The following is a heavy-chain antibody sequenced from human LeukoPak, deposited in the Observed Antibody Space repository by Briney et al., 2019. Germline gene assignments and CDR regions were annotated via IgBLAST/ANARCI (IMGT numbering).Heavy chain of an antibody. CDR2: IKQDGSEK. Sequence: PGGSLRLSCAASGFTFRNAWMSWVRQAPGKGLEWVANIKQDGSEKYYVDSVKGRFTISRDNAKNSLYLQMNSLRAEDTAVYYCAREFGDSSGYSYDYWGQGTLVTVSS. D-gene: IGHD3-22*01. V-gene: IGHV3-7*01. CDR1: GFTFRNAW. J-gene: IGHJ4*02. CDR3: AREFGDSSGYSYDY.